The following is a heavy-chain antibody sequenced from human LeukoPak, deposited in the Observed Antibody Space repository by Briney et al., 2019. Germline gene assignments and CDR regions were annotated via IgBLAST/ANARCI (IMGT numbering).Heavy chain of an antibody. CDR3: ARGWHYGSGDAD. Sequence: HPGGSLRLSCAASGFTFSNAWMSWVRQAPGKGLEWVSVIYSGGSTYYADSVKGRFTISRDNSKNTLYLQMNSLRAEDTAVYYCARGWHYGSGDADWGQGTLVTVSS. V-gene: IGHV3-53*01. CDR1: GFTFSNAW. D-gene: IGHD3-10*01. CDR2: IYSGGST. J-gene: IGHJ4*02.